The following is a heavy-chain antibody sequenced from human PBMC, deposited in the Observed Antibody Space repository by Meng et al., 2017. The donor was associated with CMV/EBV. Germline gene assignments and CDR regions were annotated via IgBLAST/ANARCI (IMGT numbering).Heavy chain of an antibody. CDR2: IIPIFGTA. CDR1: GGTFSSYA. CDR3: ARDSYGDSPSYGMDV. V-gene: IGHV1-69*06. J-gene: IGHJ6*02. D-gene: IGHD2-8*01. Sequence: SVKVSCKASGGTFSSYAISWVRQAPGQGLEWMGGIIPIFGTANYAQKFQGRVTITADKSTSTAYMELSSLRSEDTAVYYCARDSYGDSPSYGMDVWGQGTTVTVSS.